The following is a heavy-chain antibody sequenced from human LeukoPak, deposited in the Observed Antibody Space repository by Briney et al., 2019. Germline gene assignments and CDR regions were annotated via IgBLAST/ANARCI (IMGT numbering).Heavy chain of an antibody. CDR1: GFPFSSYW. J-gene: IGHJ4*02. V-gene: IGHV3-7*04. Sequence: GGSLRLSCVASGFPFSSYWMTWVRQAPGKGLEWVANIKQNGSKKSYVDSVKGRFTISRDNAKNSLYLQMNSLRVEDTAIYYCTRVGYIDEGIDYWGQGTLVTVSS. CDR3: TRVGYIDEGIDY. CDR2: IKQNGSKK. D-gene: IGHD5-24*01.